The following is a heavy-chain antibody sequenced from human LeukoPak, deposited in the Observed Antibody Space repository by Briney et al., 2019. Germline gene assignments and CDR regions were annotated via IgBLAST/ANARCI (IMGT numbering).Heavy chain of an antibody. CDR3: AKVGFRYSSSSTYFDY. CDR2: ISYDGSNK. Sequence: PGGSLRLSCAASGFTFSSYAMHWVRQAPGKGLEWVAVISYDGSNKYYADSVKGRFTISRDNSKNTLYLQMNSLRAEDTAVYYCAKVGFRYSSSSTYFDYWGQGTLVTVSS. CDR1: GFTFSSYA. J-gene: IGHJ4*02. D-gene: IGHD6-6*01. V-gene: IGHV3-30-3*01.